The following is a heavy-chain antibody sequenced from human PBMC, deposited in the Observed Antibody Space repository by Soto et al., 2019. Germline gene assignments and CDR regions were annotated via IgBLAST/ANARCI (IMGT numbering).Heavy chain of an antibody. CDR3: ARARNGWYFDY. CDR1: GFTFSSYG. CDR2: IWYDGSNK. V-gene: IGHV3-33*01. J-gene: IGHJ4*02. D-gene: IGHD6-19*01. Sequence: QVQLVESGGGVVQPGRSLRLSCAASGFTFSSYGMHWVRQAPGKGLEWVTVIWYDGSNKYYADSVKGRFTISRDNSKNTLYLQMNSLRAEDTAVYYCARARNGWYFDYWGQGTLVTVSS.